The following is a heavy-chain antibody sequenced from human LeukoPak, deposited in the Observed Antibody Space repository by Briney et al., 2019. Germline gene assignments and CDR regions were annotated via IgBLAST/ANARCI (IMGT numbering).Heavy chain of an antibody. Sequence: GGSLRLSCAASGFSFSTYRMNWVRQAPGKGLEWVSSISNSSTYIYHADSVKGRFTISRDNAKNSLYLQMNSLRAEDTAVYYCAGGYCSGGSCYDYFDYWGQGTLVTVFS. J-gene: IGHJ4*02. V-gene: IGHV3-21*01. D-gene: IGHD2-15*01. CDR2: ISNSSTYI. CDR3: AGGYCSGGSCYDYFDY. CDR1: GFSFSTYR.